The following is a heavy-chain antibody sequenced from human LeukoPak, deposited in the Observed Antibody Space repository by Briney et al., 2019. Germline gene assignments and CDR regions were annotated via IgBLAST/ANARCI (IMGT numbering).Heavy chain of an antibody. J-gene: IGHJ4*02. Sequence: SVKVSCKASGGTFSSYTISWVRQAPGQGLEWMGRIIPIPGIANYAQKFQGRVTITADKSTSTAYMELSSLRSEDTAVYYCARDGATGDFDYWGQGTLVTVSS. V-gene: IGHV1-69*04. CDR1: GGTFSSYT. CDR3: ARDGATGDFDY. D-gene: IGHD7-27*01. CDR2: IIPIPGIA.